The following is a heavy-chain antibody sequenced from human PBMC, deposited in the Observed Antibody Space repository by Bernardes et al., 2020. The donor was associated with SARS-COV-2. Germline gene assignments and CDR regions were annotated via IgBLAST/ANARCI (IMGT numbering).Heavy chain of an antibody. V-gene: IGHV4-59*01. CDR1: GGSISSYY. D-gene: IGHD3-16*01. CDR2: IYYSWST. CDR3: AGVDGGWLQFSGFYFGY. Sequence: SETLSLTCTVSGGSISSYYWSWIRQPPGKGLEWIGYIYYSWSTNYNPSLTRRVTISVDTSKNQFSLKLSSVTAADTAVSYCAGVDGGWLQFSGFYFGYWGQGTLVAVST. J-gene: IGHJ4*02.